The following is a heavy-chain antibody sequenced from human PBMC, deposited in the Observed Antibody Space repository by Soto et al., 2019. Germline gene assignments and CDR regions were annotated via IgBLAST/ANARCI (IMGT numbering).Heavy chain of an antibody. Sequence: QVQLVQSGAEVKKPGASVKVSCKASGYTFTSYSISRVRQAPGQGLEWMGWINVYNGNTKYAQKFQGRVTMTPDTSTSTVYLELRSLTSDDTAGYYCARDGVAVTTGISGYWGQGTLVTVSS. D-gene: IGHD4-4*01. CDR1: GYTFTSYS. CDR2: INVYNGNT. CDR3: ARDGVAVTTGISGY. J-gene: IGHJ4*02. V-gene: IGHV1-18*01.